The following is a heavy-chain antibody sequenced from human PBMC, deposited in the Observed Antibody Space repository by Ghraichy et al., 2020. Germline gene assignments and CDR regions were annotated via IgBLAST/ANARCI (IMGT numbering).Heavy chain of an antibody. CDR2: INHSGST. D-gene: IGHD6-13*01. V-gene: IGHV4-34*01. CDR3: ARPYSSSWYGSWYFDL. Sequence: SQTLSLTCAVYGGSFSGYYWSWIRQPPGKGLEWIGEINHSGSTNYNPSLKSRVTISVDTSKNQFSLKLSSVTAADTAVYYCARPYSSSWYGSWYFDLWGRGTLVTVSS. J-gene: IGHJ2*01. CDR1: GGSFSGYY.